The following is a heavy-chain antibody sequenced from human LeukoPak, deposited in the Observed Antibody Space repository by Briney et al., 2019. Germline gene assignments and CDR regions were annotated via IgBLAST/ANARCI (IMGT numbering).Heavy chain of an antibody. CDR2: IKQDGSKK. J-gene: IGHJ4*02. V-gene: IGHV3-7*04. D-gene: IGHD5-24*01. Sequence: GGSLRLSCVASGFPFSSYWMTWVRQAPGKGLEWVANIKQDGSKKSYVDSVKGRFTISRDNAKNSLYLQMNSLRAEDTAIYYCTRVGYIDEGIDYCGQGTLVTVSS. CDR3: TRVGYIDEGIDY. CDR1: GFPFSSYW.